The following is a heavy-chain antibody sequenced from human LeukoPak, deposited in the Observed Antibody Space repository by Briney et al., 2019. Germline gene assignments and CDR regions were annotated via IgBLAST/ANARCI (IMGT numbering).Heavy chain of an antibody. CDR1: GYTFTGYY. J-gene: IGHJ5*02. CDR2: INFNSGGT. D-gene: IGHD3-10*01. V-gene: IGHV1-2*02. Sequence: ASVKVSSKASGYTFTGYYVHWVRQAPGQGLEWMGWINFNSGGTNYAQNFQGRVTMTWDTSISTAYMELSRLRSDDTAVYYCARDNTKFVSGSYFFDPWGQGTLVTVSS. CDR3: ARDNTKFVSGSYFFDP.